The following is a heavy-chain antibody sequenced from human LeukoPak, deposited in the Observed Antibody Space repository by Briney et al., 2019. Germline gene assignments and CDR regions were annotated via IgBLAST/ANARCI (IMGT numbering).Heavy chain of an antibody. CDR2: IRSSWYDI. CDR3: PRARFGGYVGLLEN. CDR1: GFTFSNYH. J-gene: IGHJ4*02. V-gene: IGHV3-23*01. Sequence: PGGSLRLSCAASGFTFSNYHMNWVRQAPGEGRNWVSAIRSSWYDIFYVDSVKGRFTIFRDNSRSILYLHMNSLRAEHSAVYYCPRARFGGYVGLLENWGEGPLVTVSS. D-gene: IGHD5-12*01.